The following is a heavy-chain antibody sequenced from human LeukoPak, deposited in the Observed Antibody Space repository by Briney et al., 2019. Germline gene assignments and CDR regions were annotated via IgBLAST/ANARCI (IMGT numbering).Heavy chain of an antibody. CDR2: IYSSGST. CDR1: GGSISSFY. D-gene: IGHD2-15*01. J-gene: IGHJ4*02. Sequence: SETLSLTCTVSGGSISSFYWSWFRQPAGKGLEWIGRIYSSGSTNYNPSLKSRVTMSVDTSKNQFSLKLSSVTAADTAVYYCVRVLGWAAFDYWGQGTLVTVSS. V-gene: IGHV4-4*07. CDR3: VRVLGWAAFDY.